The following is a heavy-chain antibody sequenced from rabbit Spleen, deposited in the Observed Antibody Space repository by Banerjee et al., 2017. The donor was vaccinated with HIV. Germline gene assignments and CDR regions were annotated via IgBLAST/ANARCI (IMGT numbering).Heavy chain of an antibody. CDR1: GFSSSSNYY. J-gene: IGHJ6*01. V-gene: IGHV1S40*01. Sequence: QSLQESGGGLFQPGGSLALTCKASGFSSSSNYYMCWVRQAPGKGLEWIACINTYTDKGVYATWAKGRFTISKTSSTTVTLQMTSLTAADTATYFCARDAGTSFSTYGMDLWGPGTLVTVS. CDR3: ARDAGTSFSTYGMDL. D-gene: IGHD8-1*01. CDR2: INTYTDKG.